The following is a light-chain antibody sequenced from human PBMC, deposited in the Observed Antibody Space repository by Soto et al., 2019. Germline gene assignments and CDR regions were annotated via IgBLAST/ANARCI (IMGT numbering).Light chain of an antibody. CDR2: GAS. CDR3: QQRSNWPIT. Sequence: EIVLTQSPGTQSLSPGERATLSCRASQSVMSNYVAWYHQKPGQAPRLLIYGASNRATGIPARFSGSGSGTDFTLTISSLEPEDFAVYYCQQRSNWPITFGQGTRLEIK. J-gene: IGKJ5*01. CDR1: QSVMSNY. V-gene: IGKV3-11*01.